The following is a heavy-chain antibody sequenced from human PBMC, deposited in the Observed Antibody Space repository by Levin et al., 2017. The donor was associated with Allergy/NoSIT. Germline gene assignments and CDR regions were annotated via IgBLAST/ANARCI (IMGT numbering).Heavy chain of an antibody. V-gene: IGHV2-70*04. Sequence: QTLSLTCTFSGFSLSTSGMRVSWIRHPPGKALEWLARIDWDDDKFYSTSLKTRLTISKDTSKNQVVLTMTNMDPVDTATYYCARTPSGYCSGGSCYSGAFDIWGQGTMVTVSS. CDR1: GFSLSTSGMR. CDR2: IDWDDDK. J-gene: IGHJ3*02. D-gene: IGHD2-15*01. CDR3: ARTPSGYCSGGSCYSGAFDI.